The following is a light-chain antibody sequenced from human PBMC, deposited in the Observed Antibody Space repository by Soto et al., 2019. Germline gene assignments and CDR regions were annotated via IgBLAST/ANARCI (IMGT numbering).Light chain of an antibody. CDR3: SSYSIRTAYL. CDR1: SSDVGGYHY. Sequence: QSALTQPASVSGSPGQSITISCTGTSSDVGGYHYVSWYQLLPGKAPKLILFEVSIRPSGVSYRFSGSKSGNTASLTISGLQDEDEDDYFCSSYSIRTAYLFGTGTKLTVL. CDR2: EVS. V-gene: IGLV2-14*01. J-gene: IGLJ2*01.